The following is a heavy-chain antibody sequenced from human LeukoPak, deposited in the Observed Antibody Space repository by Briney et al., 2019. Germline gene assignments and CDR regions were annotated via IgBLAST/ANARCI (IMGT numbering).Heavy chain of an antibody. CDR1: GFTLSRHS. D-gene: IGHD1-14*01. CDR2: ITTSSTYI. V-gene: IGHV3-21*06. J-gene: IGHJ6*03. Sequence: GGSLRLSCAASGFTLSRHSMHWVRQAPGKGLEWVSCITTSSTYIYYADSVRGRFTISRDDANNSLYLQMNSLRAEDTAVYYCSKAEEGYYHYLDVWGEGTTVTVSS. CDR3: SKAEEGYYHYLDV.